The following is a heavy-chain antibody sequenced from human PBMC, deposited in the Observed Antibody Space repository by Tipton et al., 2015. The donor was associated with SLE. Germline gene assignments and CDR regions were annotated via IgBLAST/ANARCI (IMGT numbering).Heavy chain of an antibody. CDR1: GFTFSKYA. CDR2: MSYDGINT. Sequence: SLRLSCAASGFTFSKYAMHWVRQAPGKGLEWVTVMSYDGINTYYADSVKGRFTISRDNVKNTLYLQMNSLGAEDTAVYYCARGQRYYYMDVWGQGTTVTVSS. CDR3: ARGQRYYYMDV. J-gene: IGHJ6*03. V-gene: IGHV3-30*04.